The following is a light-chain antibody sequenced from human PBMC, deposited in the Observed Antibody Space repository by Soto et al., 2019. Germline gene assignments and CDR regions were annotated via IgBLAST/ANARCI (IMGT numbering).Light chain of an antibody. CDR1: QSVSVNS. J-gene: IGKJ2*01. CDR3: QQRNSYPRT. V-gene: IGKV3D-20*02. CDR2: AAS. Sequence: EIVLTQSPGTLSLSPGERATLSCRASQSVSVNSLAWYQQKGGQAPRLLIYAASTRATGVPDRFSGTGSGTDFALTITSLQPEDSATYYCQQRNSYPRTFGQGTKVEIK.